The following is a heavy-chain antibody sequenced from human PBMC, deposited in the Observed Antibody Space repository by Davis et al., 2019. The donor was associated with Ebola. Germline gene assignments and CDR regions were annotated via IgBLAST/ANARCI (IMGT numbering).Heavy chain of an antibody. V-gene: IGHV3-30*18. J-gene: IGHJ6*04. Sequence: GESLKISCAASGFTLHDYGMDWVRQAPGKGLEWVALISYDGSNKDYADSVKGRFTISRDISKNTLFLQMNSLGAEDTAVFYCAKRATVKVAGANYYNAMDVWGKGTTVTVSS. CDR3: AKRATVKVAGANYYNAMDV. CDR1: GFTLHDYG. D-gene: IGHD6-19*01. CDR2: ISYDGSNK.